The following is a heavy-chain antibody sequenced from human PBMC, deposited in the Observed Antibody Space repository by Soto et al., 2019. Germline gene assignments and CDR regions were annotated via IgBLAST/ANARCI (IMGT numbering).Heavy chain of an antibody. CDR1: GFTFSSYW. CDR2: INSDGSST. J-gene: IGHJ4*02. V-gene: IGHV3-74*01. D-gene: IGHD3-22*01. Sequence: PGGSLRLSCAASGFTFSSYWMHWVRQAPGKGLVWVSRINSDGSSTSYADSVKGRFTISRDNAKNTLYLQMNSLRAEDTAVYYCARDNSYGTYGYYYDSSGYCDYWGQGTLVTVSS. CDR3: ARDNSYGTYGYYYDSSGYCDY.